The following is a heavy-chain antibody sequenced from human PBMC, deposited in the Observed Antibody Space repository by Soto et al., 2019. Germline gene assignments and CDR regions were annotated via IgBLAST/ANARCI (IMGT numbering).Heavy chain of an antibody. Sequence: ASVKVSCKASGYNFTTYGISWVRQAPGQGLEWMGWISPYNGTTKYAEKFQGEMTMTTDTATSTAYMDLRSLRSDDTAVYYCARDGERDTGLNFYYYLHGMDAWGQGTRVTVS. J-gene: IGHJ6*02. V-gene: IGHV1-18*04. CDR2: ISPYNGTT. CDR1: GYNFTTYG. D-gene: IGHD1-1*01. CDR3: ARDGERDTGLNFYYYLHGMDA.